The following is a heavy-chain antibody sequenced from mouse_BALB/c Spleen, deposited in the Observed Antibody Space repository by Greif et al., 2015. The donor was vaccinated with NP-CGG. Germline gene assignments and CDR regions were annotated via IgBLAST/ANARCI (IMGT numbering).Heavy chain of an antibody. D-gene: IGHD2-3*01. Sequence: EVQLVESGRGLVQPGCSLSLTCAISGFSLTDYYMSWVRQPPGKALEWLGFIRDEANGYSTEYSASENCRCTITRDNSQSILYLQMNSLKAEDSATYYCARSNDSCGGLFAYWGQGTLVTVSA. CDR1: GFSLTDYY. CDR2: IRDEANGYST. CDR3: ARSNDSCGGLFAY. V-gene: IGHV7-3*02. J-gene: IGHJ3*01.